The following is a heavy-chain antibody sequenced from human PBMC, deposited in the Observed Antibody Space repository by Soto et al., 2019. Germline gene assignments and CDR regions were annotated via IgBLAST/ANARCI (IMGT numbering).Heavy chain of an antibody. CDR1: GYTFTSYA. D-gene: IGHD6-19*01. V-gene: IGHV1-3*01. Sequence: QVQLVQSGAEVKKPGASVKVSCKASGYTFTSYAMHWVRQAPGQRLEWMGWINAGNGNTKYSQKFQGRVTITRDTTPSTADMELGSRRSEDTAVYSGARPLGVRRAGAGLGGVWGQGTTVTVSS. CDR3: ARPLGVRRAGAGLGGV. CDR2: INAGNGNT. J-gene: IGHJ6*02.